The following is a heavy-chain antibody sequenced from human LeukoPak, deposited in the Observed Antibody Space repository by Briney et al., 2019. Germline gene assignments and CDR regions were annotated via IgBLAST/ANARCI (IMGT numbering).Heavy chain of an antibody. Sequence: GGSLRLSCAISGFTISGNYMTWVRQAPGKGLEWVSVIYVDGNTFYADSVKGRFTISRDNSKNMVYLQMNSLRVEDTAMYYCARVRIAVAGQDYWGQGTLVTVSS. J-gene: IGHJ4*02. CDR2: IYVDGNT. CDR1: GFTISGNY. CDR3: ARVRIAVAGQDY. V-gene: IGHV3-53*01. D-gene: IGHD6-19*01.